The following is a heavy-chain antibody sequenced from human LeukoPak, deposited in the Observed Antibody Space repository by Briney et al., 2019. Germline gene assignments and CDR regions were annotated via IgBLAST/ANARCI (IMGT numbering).Heavy chain of an antibody. CDR3: ARTIRPMGMITNFDF. J-gene: IGHJ4*02. D-gene: IGHD3-16*01. CDR2: ISESGDRT. CDR1: GFTFSNYG. V-gene: IGHV3-23*01. Sequence: PGRSLRLSCVASGFTFSNYGMSWVRQAPGKGLEWVSVISESGDRTYYADVVKGRFTVSRDIAQNTVSLQMRSMRIDDAGVYFCARTIRPMGMITNFDFWGQGTLVTVSS.